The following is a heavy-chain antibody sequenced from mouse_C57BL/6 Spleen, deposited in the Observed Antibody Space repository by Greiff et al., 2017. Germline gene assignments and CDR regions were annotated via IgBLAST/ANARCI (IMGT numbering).Heavy chain of an antibody. D-gene: IGHD1-1*01. CDR1: GYTFTSYW. CDR3: ARVTTVVDWYFDV. J-gene: IGHJ1*03. V-gene: IGHV1-69*01. Sequence: VQLQQPGAELVMPGASVKLSCKASGYTFTSYWMHWVKQRPGQGLEWIGEIDPSDSYTNYNQKFKGKSTLTVDKSSSTAYMQLSSLTSEASAVYYCARVTTVVDWYFDVWGTGTTVTVSS. CDR2: IDPSDSYT.